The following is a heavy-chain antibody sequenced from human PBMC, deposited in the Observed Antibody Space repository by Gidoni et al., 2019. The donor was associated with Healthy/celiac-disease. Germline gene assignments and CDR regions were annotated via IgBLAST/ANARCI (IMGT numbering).Heavy chain of an antibody. V-gene: IGHV3-15*01. CDR1: GFTFINAW. Sequence: EVQLVESGGGLVKPGGSLRLSCAASGFTFINAWISWVRQAPGKGLEWVGRIKSKTDGGTTDYAAPVKGRFTISRDDSKNTLYLQMNSLKTEDTAVYYCTTDSTVVTPGPNNPVFIPTIDYWGQGTLVTVSS. CDR3: TTDSTVVTPGPNNPVFIPTIDY. CDR2: IKSKTDGGTT. J-gene: IGHJ4*02. D-gene: IGHD2-21*02.